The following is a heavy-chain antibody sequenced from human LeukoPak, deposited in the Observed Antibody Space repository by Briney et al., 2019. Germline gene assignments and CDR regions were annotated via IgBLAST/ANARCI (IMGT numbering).Heavy chain of an antibody. D-gene: IGHD6-19*01. V-gene: IGHV4-4*02. Sequence: SETLSLTCAVSGGSISSSNWWTWVRQPPGKGLEWIGEIYHSGRTNYNPSLKSRVTISLDTSKNQFSLKLSSVTAEDTAVYYCARGYGYSSGWYGHDAFDIWGQGTMVTVSS. J-gene: IGHJ3*02. CDR1: GGSISSSNW. CDR3: ARGYGYSSGWYGHDAFDI. CDR2: IYHSGRT.